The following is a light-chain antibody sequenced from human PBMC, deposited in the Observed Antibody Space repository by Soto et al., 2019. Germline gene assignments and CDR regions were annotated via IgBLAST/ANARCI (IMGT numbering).Light chain of an antibody. J-gene: IGKJ2*01. CDR2: GAS. V-gene: IGKV3-15*01. CDR3: QQYDSSPYT. Sequence: EIVLTQSPATLSVSAGGTVTLSCRASQSIRTNVAWYQQIPGQAPRLLVYGASTRATGVPARFSGSGSGIEFTLTISSLQSEDSAFYYCQQYDSSPYTFGQGTKLEIK. CDR1: QSIRTN.